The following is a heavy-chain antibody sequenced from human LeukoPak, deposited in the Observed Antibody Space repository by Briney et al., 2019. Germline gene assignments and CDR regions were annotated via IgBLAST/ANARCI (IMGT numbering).Heavy chain of an antibody. D-gene: IGHD1-26*01. Sequence: GGSLRLSCAASGFTFSSYEMNWVRQAPGKGLEWVSYISSSGSTIYYADSVKGRFTISRDNAKNSLYLQMNSLRAEDTAVYYCARNRNGSSPFDYRGQGTLVTVSS. V-gene: IGHV3-48*03. CDR1: GFTFSSYE. CDR3: ARNRNGSSPFDY. CDR2: ISSSGSTI. J-gene: IGHJ4*02.